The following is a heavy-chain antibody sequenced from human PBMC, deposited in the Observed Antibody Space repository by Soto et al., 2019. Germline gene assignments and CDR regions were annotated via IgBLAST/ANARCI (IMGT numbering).Heavy chain of an antibody. CDR1: GFTFSNYG. CDR3: ARGLPGTTSRWFDP. J-gene: IGHJ5*02. V-gene: IGHV3-23*01. D-gene: IGHD1-1*01. Sequence: EVQLLESGGGLVQPGGSLRLSCAASGFTFSNYGMSWVRQAPGKGLEWVSGISGSGGSTYYADSVKGRFTISRDNSKNTLYLQTNSLRAEDTAVYYCARGLPGTTSRWFDPWGQGTLVTVSS. CDR2: ISGSGGST.